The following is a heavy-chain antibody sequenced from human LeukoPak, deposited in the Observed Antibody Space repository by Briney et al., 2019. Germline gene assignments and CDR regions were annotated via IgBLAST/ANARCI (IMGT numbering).Heavy chain of an antibody. J-gene: IGHJ4*02. V-gene: IGHV3-21*01. Sequence: RSGGSLRLSCAASGFTFSTYNMNWVRQAPGKGLEWVSSITSSSSYIYYADSVKGRFTISRDNAKNSLYLQMNSLRAEDTAVYYCARSPTFGGAYWGQGTLVTVSS. CDR1: GFTFSTYN. CDR2: ITSSSSYI. D-gene: IGHD3-16*01. CDR3: ARSPTFGGAY.